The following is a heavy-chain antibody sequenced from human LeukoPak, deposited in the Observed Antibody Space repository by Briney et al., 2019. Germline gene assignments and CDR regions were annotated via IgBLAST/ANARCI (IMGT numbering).Heavy chain of an antibody. CDR3: SRGVFDY. Sequence: SETLSLTCTVSGGSVSSYYWSWIRQPAGKGLEWIGRIYTSGSTNYNPSLTSRVTMSVDTSKNQFSLRLSSVTAADPAVSYCSRGVFDYGGGEPRVPVSS. CDR2: IYTSGST. CDR1: GGSVSSYY. D-gene: IGHD3-10*01. V-gene: IGHV4-4*07. J-gene: IGHJ4*02.